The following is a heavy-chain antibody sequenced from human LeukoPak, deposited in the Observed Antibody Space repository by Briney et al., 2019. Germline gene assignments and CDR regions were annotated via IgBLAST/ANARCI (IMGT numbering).Heavy chain of an antibody. CDR2: MKPNSGNT. CDR1: GYTFTSYD. CDR3: ARFIAARLYLFDY. V-gene: IGHV1-8*01. J-gene: IGHJ4*02. Sequence: ASVKVSCKASGYTFTSYDINWVRQATGQGLEWMGWMKPNSGNTGYAQKFQGRVTMTRNTSISTAYMELSSLRSEDTAVYYCARFIAARLYLFDYWGQGTLVTVSS. D-gene: IGHD6-6*01.